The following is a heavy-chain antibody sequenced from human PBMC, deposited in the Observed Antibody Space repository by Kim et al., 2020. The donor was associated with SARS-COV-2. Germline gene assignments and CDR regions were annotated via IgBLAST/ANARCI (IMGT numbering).Heavy chain of an antibody. Sequence: ADSVKGRFTISGDNAKNSLYLQMNSLRAEDTAVYYCASQIGIAVAGTGGYWGQGTLVTVSS. V-gene: IGHV3-21*01. CDR3: ASQIGIAVAGTGGY. D-gene: IGHD6-19*01. J-gene: IGHJ4*02.